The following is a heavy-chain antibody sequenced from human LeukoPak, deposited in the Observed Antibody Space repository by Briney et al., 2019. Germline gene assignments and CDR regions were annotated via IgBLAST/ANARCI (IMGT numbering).Heavy chain of an antibody. CDR3: ARGKAAAPTNYFDY. CDR2: ISAYNGNT. J-gene: IGHJ4*02. D-gene: IGHD6-6*01. CDR1: GYTFTSYG. Sequence: ASVKVSCKASGYTFTSYGINWVRQAPGQGLEWMGWISAYNGNTNYAQKLQGRVTLTTDTSTSTAYMELRSLRSDDTAVYYCARGKAAAPTNYFDYWGQGTLVTVSS. V-gene: IGHV1-18*01.